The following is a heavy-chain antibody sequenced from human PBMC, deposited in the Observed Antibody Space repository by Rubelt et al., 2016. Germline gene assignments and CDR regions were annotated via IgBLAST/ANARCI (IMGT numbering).Heavy chain of an antibody. D-gene: IGHD3-22*01. Sequence: ESGGGLFQPGESLRLSCVASGFPFSSYWVHWVRQVPGKGLEWVSRLRSDGTLVNYADFVTGRFTVSRDNAKNSLYLQMNSLRAEDTAVHYCASPSVVDFDYWGRGTLVTVSS. CDR2: LRSDGTLV. CDR3: ASPSVVDFDY. V-gene: IGHV3-74*01. CDR1: GFPFSSYW. J-gene: IGHJ4*02.